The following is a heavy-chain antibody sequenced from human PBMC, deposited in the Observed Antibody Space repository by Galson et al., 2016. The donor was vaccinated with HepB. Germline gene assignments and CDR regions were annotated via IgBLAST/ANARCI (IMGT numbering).Heavy chain of an antibody. V-gene: IGHV1-69*06. CDR2: IIPIFGTT. J-gene: IGHJ6*03. CDR3: ARDADSLYRGVGYYYYYYMDV. D-gene: IGHD3-16*02. CDR1: GGTFNNSA. Sequence: SVKVSCKASGGTFNNSAISWVRQAPGQGLEWMGGIIPIFGTTKYAQRFQGRVTITADKSTRTAFMELSSLRSEDTAVYYCARDADSLYRGVGYYYYYYMDVWGKGTTVTVSS.